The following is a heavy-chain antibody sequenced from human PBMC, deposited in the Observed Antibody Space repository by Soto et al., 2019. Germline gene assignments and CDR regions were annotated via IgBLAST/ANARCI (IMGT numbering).Heavy chain of an antibody. CDR2: IDPYDTGI. D-gene: IGHD2-15*01. Sequence: VGSLRLSCAASGFAFSSEWMHWVRQAPGKGLVWVSRIDPYDTGITYADSVKGRFTISRDNAKNTLYLQMNSLRAEDTAVYYCTSDTFGARDSWGQGTLVTVSS. CDR1: GFAFSSEW. J-gene: IGHJ4*02. CDR3: TSDTFGARDS. V-gene: IGHV3-74*01.